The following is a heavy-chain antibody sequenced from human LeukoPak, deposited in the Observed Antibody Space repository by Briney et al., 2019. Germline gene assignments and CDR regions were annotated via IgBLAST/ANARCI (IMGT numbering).Heavy chain of an antibody. V-gene: IGHV1-46*02. CDR1: GYTFNNHY. CDR3: ARAYDMIDY. Sequence: ASVKVSCKASGYTFNNHYMYWVRQAPGQGLEWMGIINPSGGSTSYAQKFQGRIAMTRDTSTSTVYMVLSSLRSEDTAVYYCARAYDMIDYWGQGTLVTVSS. D-gene: IGHD3-9*01. CDR2: INPSGGST. J-gene: IGHJ4*02.